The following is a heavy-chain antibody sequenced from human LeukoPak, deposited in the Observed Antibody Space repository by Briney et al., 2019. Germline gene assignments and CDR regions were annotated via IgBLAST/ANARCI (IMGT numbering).Heavy chain of an antibody. CDR3: ARAVSGRFDY. D-gene: IGHD6-19*01. V-gene: IGHV4-34*01. CDR1: GGSFSGYY. Sequence: SSETLSLTCAVYGGSFSGYYWSWIRQPPGKGLEWIGEINHSGSTDYNPSLKSRVTISVDTSKNQFSLKLSSVTAADTAIYYCARAVSGRFDYWGQGTLVTVSS. J-gene: IGHJ4*02. CDR2: INHSGST.